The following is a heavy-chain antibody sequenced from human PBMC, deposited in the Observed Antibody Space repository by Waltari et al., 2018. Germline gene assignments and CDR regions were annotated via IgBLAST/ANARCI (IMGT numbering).Heavy chain of an antibody. Sequence: HVQIVESGGAVVQPGRSLRLSCAASGFSFSASGMHWVRQAPGKGLGGVALMSFDGYNKFYVDSVQGRFTISRDNSKNLMYLEMRDLRSEDTATYYCAKETQSDGNAGLEFWGQGTVVTVSS. V-gene: IGHV3-30*18. CDR1: GFSFSASG. CDR2: MSFDGYNK. D-gene: IGHD1-1*01. J-gene: IGHJ4*02. CDR3: AKETQSDGNAGLEF.